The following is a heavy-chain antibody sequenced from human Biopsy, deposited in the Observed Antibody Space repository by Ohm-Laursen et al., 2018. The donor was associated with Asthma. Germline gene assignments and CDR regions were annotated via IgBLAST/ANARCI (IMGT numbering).Heavy chain of an antibody. D-gene: IGHD3-3*02. CDR3: ARTFHFWSPYHAEHYQL. CDR1: GFTFRDYW. V-gene: IGHV3-7*01. CDR2: IKHDGTEK. Sequence: SLRLSCAAPGFTFRDYWMSWVRQVPGKGLEWVANIKHDGTEKNHVDSLKGRFTISRDNAKNSLYLQMNSLRAEDTAVYYCARTFHFWSPYHAEHYQLWGQGTLVTVSS. J-gene: IGHJ1*01.